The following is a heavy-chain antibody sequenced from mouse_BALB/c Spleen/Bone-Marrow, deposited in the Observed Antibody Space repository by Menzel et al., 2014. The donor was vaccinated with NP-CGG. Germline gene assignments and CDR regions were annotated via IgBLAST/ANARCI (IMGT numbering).Heavy chain of an antibody. CDR3: ARREVSYYYDY. CDR2: ILPGSGST. V-gene: IGHV1-9*01. D-gene: IGHD2-12*01. CDR1: GYTFSSYW. J-gene: IGHJ2*01. Sequence: VKLVESGAELMKPGDSVKISCKATGYTFSSYWIEWVKQRPGHGLEWIGEILPGSGSTNYNEKFKGKATFTADTSSNTAYMQLSSLTSEDSAVYYCARREVSYYYDYWGQGTTFTVSS.